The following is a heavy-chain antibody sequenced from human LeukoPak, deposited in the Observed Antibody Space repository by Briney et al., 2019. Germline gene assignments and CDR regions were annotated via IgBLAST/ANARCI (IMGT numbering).Heavy chain of an antibody. V-gene: IGHV3-30*18. CDR3: AKCSSSSNYYYGMDV. Sequence: GGSLRLSCAASGFFFSNYGMHWVRQAPGNGLDWVAVVSDDGSHKQYADSVKGRFTVYRDNSEKTLYLQMNSLRAEDTAVYYCAKCSSSSNYYYGMDVWGQGTTVTVSS. CDR1: GFFFSNYG. CDR2: VSDDGSHK. J-gene: IGHJ6*02. D-gene: IGHD6-13*01.